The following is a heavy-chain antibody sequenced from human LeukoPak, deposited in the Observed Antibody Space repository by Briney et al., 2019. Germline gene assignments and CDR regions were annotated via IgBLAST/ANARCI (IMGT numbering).Heavy chain of an antibody. CDR2: IYYSGST. D-gene: IGHD2-2*03. V-gene: IGHV4-30-4*01. J-gene: IGHJ1*01. Sequence: SQTLSLTCTVSGGSISSGDYYWRWIRQPPGTGLEWIEYIYYSGSTYYNPSLKSRVTISVDTSKNQFSLKLSSVTAADTAVYYCARAGGGYCSSTSCYAYRHWGQGTLVTVSS. CDR3: ARAGGGYCSSTSCYAYRH. CDR1: GGSISSGDYY.